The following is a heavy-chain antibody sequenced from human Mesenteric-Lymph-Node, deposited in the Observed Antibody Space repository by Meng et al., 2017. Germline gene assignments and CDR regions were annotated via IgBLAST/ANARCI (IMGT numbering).Heavy chain of an antibody. CDR1: GFTFSSYW. CDR2: INSDGSAT. CDR3: ARAYSSDGSAYFHY. J-gene: IGHJ4*02. V-gene: IGHV3-74*01. Sequence: GGSLRLSCAVSGFTFSSYWMHWVRQGPGKGLVWVSRINSDGSATIYEDSVKGRFTISRDNAKNTLYLQMNSLRAEDTAVYFCARAYSSDGSAYFHYWGQGTLVTVSS. D-gene: IGHD3-22*01.